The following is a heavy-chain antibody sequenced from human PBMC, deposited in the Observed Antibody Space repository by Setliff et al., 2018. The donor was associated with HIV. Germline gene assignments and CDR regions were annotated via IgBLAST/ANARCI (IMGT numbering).Heavy chain of an antibody. CDR2: IYTSGST. V-gene: IGHV4-61*08. CDR3: ARRSIVGVARGFYYYNLDV. J-gene: IGHJ6*02. D-gene: IGHD1-26*01. Sequence: SETLSLTCTVSGVSVNSGGYYWSWIRQPPGKGLEWIGYIYTSGSTSYNPSLRSRVTMSLDTSKNRFSLKLNSVTAADTAVYYCARRSIVGVARGFYYYNLDVWGQGTTVTVSS. CDR1: GVSVNSGGYY.